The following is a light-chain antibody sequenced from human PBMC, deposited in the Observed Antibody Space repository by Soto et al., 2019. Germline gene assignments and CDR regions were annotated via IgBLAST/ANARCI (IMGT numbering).Light chain of an antibody. CDR2: EVN. CDR3: NSYTSSSTRV. Sequence: QSALTQPASVSGSPGQSITISCTGTSSDVGGYNYVSWYQQHPGKAPKLMIYEVNNRPSGVSNRFSCSKSGNTASLTISGLQAEDEADYYCNSYTSSSTRVFGGGTKLTVL. CDR1: SSDVGGYNY. V-gene: IGLV2-14*01. J-gene: IGLJ2*01.